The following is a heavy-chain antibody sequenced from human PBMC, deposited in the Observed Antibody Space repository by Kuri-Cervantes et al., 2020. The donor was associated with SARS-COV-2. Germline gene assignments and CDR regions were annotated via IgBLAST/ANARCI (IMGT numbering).Heavy chain of an antibody. D-gene: IGHD3-10*01. CDR2: IYYSGST. CDR1: GGSISSHY. CDR3: ARESGSGNFDY. V-gene: IGHV4-59*11. Sequence: SETLSLTCTVSGGSISSHYWSWIRQPPGKGLEWIGYIYYSGSTNYNPSLKSRVTISVDTSKNQFSLKLSSVTAADTAVYYCARESGSGNFDYWGQGTLVTVSS. J-gene: IGHJ4*02.